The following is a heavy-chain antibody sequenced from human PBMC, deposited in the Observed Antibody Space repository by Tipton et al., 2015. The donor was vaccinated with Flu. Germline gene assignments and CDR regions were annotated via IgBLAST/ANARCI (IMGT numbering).Heavy chain of an antibody. Sequence: TLSLTCTVSGGSISSYYWSWIRQPPGKGLEWIGYTYYSGSTNYNPSLKSRVTISVDTSKNQFSLKLSSVTAADTAVYYCARELNYGMDVWGQGTTVTASS. J-gene: IGHJ6*02. CDR2: TYYSGST. CDR1: GGSISSYY. V-gene: IGHV4-59*01. CDR3: ARELNYGMDV.